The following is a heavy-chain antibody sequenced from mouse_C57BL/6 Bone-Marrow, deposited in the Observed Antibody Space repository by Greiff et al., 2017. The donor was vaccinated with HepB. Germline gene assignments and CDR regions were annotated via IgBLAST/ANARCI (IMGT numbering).Heavy chain of an antibody. J-gene: IGHJ2*01. CDR3: ARNGGSSDY. CDR2: IDPSDSYT. Sequence: QVQLQQPGAELVMPGASVKLSCKASGYTFTSYWMHWVKQRPGQGLEWIGEIDPSDSYTNYNQKFKGKSTLTVDKSSSTAYMQLSSLTSEDAAVYYSARNGGSSDYWGQGTTLTVSS. CDR1: GYTFTSYW. V-gene: IGHV1-69*01.